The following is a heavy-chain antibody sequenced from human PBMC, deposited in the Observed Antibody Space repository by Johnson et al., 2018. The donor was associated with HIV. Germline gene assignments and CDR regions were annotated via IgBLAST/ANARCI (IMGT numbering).Heavy chain of an antibody. Sequence: QVQLVESGGGVVQPGGSLRLSCAASGFTFSRYGMHWVRQAPGKGLEWVAFIRYDGSNKYYADSVKGRFTISRDNSKNTLYLQMNSLRAEDTAVYYCAKDYEWFGEFVDAFDIWGQGTMVTVSS. D-gene: IGHD3-10*01. CDR2: IRYDGSNK. CDR3: AKDYEWFGEFVDAFDI. V-gene: IGHV3-30*02. J-gene: IGHJ3*02. CDR1: GFTFSRYG.